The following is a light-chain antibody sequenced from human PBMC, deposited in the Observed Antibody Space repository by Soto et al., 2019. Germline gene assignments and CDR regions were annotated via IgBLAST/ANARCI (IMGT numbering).Light chain of an antibody. CDR3: SSYTCSSSYVV. CDR2: EVS. V-gene: IGLV2-14*01. J-gene: IGLJ2*01. CDR1: SSDVGGYKY. Sequence: QSALTQPASVSGSPGQSITISCTGTSSDVGGYKYVSWYQQHPGKAPKLMIYEVSNRPSGVSNRFSGSKSGNTASLTISGLRAEDEAVYYCSSYTCSSSYVVFGGGTKLTVL.